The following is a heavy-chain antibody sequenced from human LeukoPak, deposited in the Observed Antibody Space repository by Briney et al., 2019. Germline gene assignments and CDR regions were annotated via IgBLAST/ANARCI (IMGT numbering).Heavy chain of an antibody. CDR2: ISAYNCNT. Sequence: ASVKVSCKASGYTFTSYGISWVRQAPGQGLEWMGWISAYNCNTNYAQKLQGRVTMTTDTSTSTAYMELRSLRSDDTAVYYCARRPDIVVVVADAFDIWGQGTIVTVSS. J-gene: IGHJ3*02. CDR1: GYTFTSYG. V-gene: IGHV1-18*01. D-gene: IGHD2-15*01. CDR3: ARRPDIVVVVADAFDI.